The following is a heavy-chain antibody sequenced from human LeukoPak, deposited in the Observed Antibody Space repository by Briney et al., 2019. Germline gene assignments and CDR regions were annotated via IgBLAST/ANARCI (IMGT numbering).Heavy chain of an antibody. D-gene: IGHD1-26*01. CDR2: IGARGDVT. V-gene: IGHV3-23*01. Sequence: PGGSLRLSCTVSGFAFSGYAMSWVRQAPGKGREWVSSIGARGDVTYSADSVKGRFTISRDNSKRTLFLQMNSLRAKDTAVYYCAKVHYTASFPGSFPGRNYFDSWGQGSLVTVSS. CDR1: GFAFSGYA. J-gene: IGHJ4*02. CDR3: AKVHYTASFPGSFPGRNYFDS.